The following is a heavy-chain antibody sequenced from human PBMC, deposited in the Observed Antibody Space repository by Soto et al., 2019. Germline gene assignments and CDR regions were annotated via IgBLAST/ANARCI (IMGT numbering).Heavy chain of an antibody. CDR2: IWYDGSNK. CDR3: AREGLAYCGGDCTQDAFDI. CDR1: GFTFSSYG. Sequence: QVQLVESGGGVVQPGRSLRLSCAASGFTFSSYGMHWVRQAPGKGLEWVAVIWYDGSNKYYADSVKGRFTISRDNSKNTLYLQMNRLRAEDTAVYYCAREGLAYCGGDCTQDAFDIWGQGTMVTVSS. V-gene: IGHV3-33*01. J-gene: IGHJ3*02. D-gene: IGHD2-21*02.